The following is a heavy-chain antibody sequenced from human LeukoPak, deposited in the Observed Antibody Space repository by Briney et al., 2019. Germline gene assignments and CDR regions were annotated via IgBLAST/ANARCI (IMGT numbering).Heavy chain of an antibody. Sequence: GSLRLSCAASGFTFSSYSMNWVRQAPGKGLEWVSSISSSSSYIYYADSVKGRFTISRDNAKNSLYLQMNSLRAEDTAVYYCARESFYYDSSGYKSVGFDYWGQGTLVTVSS. CDR2: ISSSSSYI. CDR1: GFTFSSYS. V-gene: IGHV3-21*01. CDR3: ARESFYYDSSGYKSVGFDY. J-gene: IGHJ4*02. D-gene: IGHD3-22*01.